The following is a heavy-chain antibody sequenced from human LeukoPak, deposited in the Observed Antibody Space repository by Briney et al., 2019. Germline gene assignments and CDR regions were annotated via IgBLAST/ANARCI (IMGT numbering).Heavy chain of an antibody. J-gene: IGHJ6*02. CDR3: ARGEHKGSWYYGSGTITRYYGLDV. CDR2: INHSGST. Sequence: PSETLSLTCAVYGGSFSGYYWSWIRQPPGKGLEWIGEINHSGSTNYNPSLKSRVTISVDTSKNQFSLKLSSVTAADTAVYYCARGEHKGSWYYGSGTITRYYGLDVWGQGTTVTVSS. V-gene: IGHV4-34*01. D-gene: IGHD3-10*01. CDR1: GGSFSGYY.